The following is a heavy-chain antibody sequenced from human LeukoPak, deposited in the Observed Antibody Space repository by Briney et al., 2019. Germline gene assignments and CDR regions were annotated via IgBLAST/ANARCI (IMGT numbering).Heavy chain of an antibody. D-gene: IGHD2-2*01. J-gene: IGHJ6*02. V-gene: IGHV3-30-3*01. CDR1: GFTFSSYA. Sequence: GRSLRLSCAASGFTFSSYAMHWVRQAPGKGLEWVAVISYDGSNKYYADSVKGRFTISRDNSKNTLYLQMNSLRAEDTAVYYCAGYPSDWAYYYYGMDVWGQGTTVTVSS. CDR2: ISYDGSNK. CDR3: AGYPSDWAYYYYGMDV.